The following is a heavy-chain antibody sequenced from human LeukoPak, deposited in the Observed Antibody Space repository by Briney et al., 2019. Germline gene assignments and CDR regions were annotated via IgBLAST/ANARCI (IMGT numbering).Heavy chain of an antibody. V-gene: IGHV4-34*01. D-gene: IGHD3-22*01. J-gene: IGHJ4*02. CDR2: INHSGST. CDR1: GFTFSSYE. Sequence: GSLRLSCAASGFTFSSYEMNWVRQPPGKGLEWIGEINHSGSTNYNPSLKSRVTISVDTSKNQFSLKLSSVTAADTAVYYCAREPYNYYDSSGYYRRRGSRYFDYWGQGTLVTVSS. CDR3: AREPYNYYDSSGYYRRRGSRYFDY.